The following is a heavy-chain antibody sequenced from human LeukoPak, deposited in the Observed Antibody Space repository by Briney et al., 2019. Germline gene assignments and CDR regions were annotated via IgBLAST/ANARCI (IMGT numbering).Heavy chain of an antibody. J-gene: IGHJ5*02. Sequence: GASVKVSCKASGYTFTNYGISWVRQAPGQGLEWMGWISAYNGNTNYAQKLQGRVTMTTDTSTSTAYMELSSLRSEDTAVYYCAREVRTRDWFDPWGQGTLVTVSS. V-gene: IGHV1-18*01. CDR1: GYTFTNYG. CDR2: ISAYNGNT. CDR3: AREVRTRDWFDP.